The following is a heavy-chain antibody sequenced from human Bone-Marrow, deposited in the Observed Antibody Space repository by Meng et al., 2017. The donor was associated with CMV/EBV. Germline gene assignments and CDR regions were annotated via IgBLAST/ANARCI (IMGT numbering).Heavy chain of an antibody. V-gene: IGHV1-69*06. D-gene: IGHD3-22*01. Sequence: TFSSYAISWVRQAPGQGLEWTGWIIPIFGTANYAQKFQGRVTITADKSTSTAYMELSSLRSEDTAVYYCARGQVRYYDSSGYYSPDYWG. CDR3: ARGQVRYYDSSGYYSPDY. J-gene: IGHJ4*01. CDR2: IIPIFGTA. CDR1: TFSSYA.